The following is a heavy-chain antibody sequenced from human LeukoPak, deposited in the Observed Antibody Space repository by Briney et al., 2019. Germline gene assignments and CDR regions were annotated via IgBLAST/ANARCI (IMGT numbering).Heavy chain of an antibody. CDR2: IYYSGST. J-gene: IGHJ4*02. CDR3: ASDSGWYIRAGFDY. Sequence: SETLSLTCTVSGGSISSSSYYWGWIRQPPGKGLEWIGSIYYSGSTYYNPSLKSRVTISVDTSKNQFSLKLSSVTAADTAVYYCASDSGWYIRAGFDYWGQGTLVTVSS. D-gene: IGHD6-19*01. CDR1: GGSISSSSYY. V-gene: IGHV4-39*07.